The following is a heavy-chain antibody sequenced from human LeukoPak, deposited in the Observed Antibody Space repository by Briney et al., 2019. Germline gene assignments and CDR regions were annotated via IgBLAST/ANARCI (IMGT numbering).Heavy chain of an antibody. CDR1: GESFSDYS. CDR3: ARGLGPAAKFDY. CDR2: IDHTGSA. V-gene: IGHV4-34*01. D-gene: IGHD2-2*01. J-gene: IGHJ4*02. Sequence: SRTLSLTCAVYGESFSDYSWSWIRQPPGKGLGWIGEIDHTGSANYNPSLKSRVTISVDTSKNQFSLKLTSVTAADTAVYYCARGLGPAAKFDYWGQGTLVTVSS.